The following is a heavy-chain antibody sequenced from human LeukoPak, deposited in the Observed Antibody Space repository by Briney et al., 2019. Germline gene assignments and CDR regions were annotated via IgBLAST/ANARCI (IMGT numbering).Heavy chain of an antibody. Sequence: GSLRLSCAASGFTVSSNYMSWVRPAPGKGLEWVSVIYSGGSTYYADSVKGRFTISRDNSKNTLYLQMNSLRAEDTAVYYCARDEPGSYGPFWGQGTLVTVSS. D-gene: IGHD5-18*01. CDR2: IYSGGST. J-gene: IGHJ4*02. CDR3: ARDEPGSYGPF. CDR1: GFTVSSNY. V-gene: IGHV3-66*02.